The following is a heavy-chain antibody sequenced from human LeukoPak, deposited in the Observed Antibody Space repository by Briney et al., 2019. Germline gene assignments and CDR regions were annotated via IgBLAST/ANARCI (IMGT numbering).Heavy chain of an antibody. CDR3: ARVEGSIVVVPAAIPS. Sequence: GGSLRLSCAASGFTFSSYWMSWVRQAPGKGLEWVANIKQDGSEKYYVDSVKGRFTISRDNAKNSLYLQMNSLRAEDTAVYYCARVEGSIVVVPAAIPSWGQGTLVTVSS. CDR1: GFTFSSYW. CDR2: IKQDGSEK. V-gene: IGHV3-7*01. J-gene: IGHJ4*02. D-gene: IGHD2-2*01.